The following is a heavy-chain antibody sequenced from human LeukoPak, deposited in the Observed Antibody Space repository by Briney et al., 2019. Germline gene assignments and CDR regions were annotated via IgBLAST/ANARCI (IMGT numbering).Heavy chain of an antibody. CDR1: GFTPSDSA. Sequence: PGGSLKISCAASGFTPSDSAIHWVRQASGKGMEGVGLIDRPAKSYATAYGASVGGRFTISRDDSKNTAYLQMDSLKTEDTALYYCTRDRGTYNWLDPWGQGTLVTVSS. CDR3: TRDRGTYNWLDP. D-gene: IGHD1-26*01. J-gene: IGHJ5*02. V-gene: IGHV3-73*01. CDR2: IDRPAKSYAT.